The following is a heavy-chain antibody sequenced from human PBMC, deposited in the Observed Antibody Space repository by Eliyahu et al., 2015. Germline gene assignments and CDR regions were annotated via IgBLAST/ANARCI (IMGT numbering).Heavy chain of an antibody. J-gene: IGHJ6*03. V-gene: IGHV3-23*04. CDR2: ISGSGGST. CDR1: GFPFSSXA. CDR3: AKEVRSWDTYYYYYMDV. D-gene: IGHD6-13*01. Sequence: EVQLVESGGGLVQPGGSLRLSCAASGFPFSSXAMSWVRQAPGKGLEWVSAISGSGGSTYYADSVKGRFTISRDNSKNTLYLQMNSLRAEDTAVYYCAKEVRSWDTYYYYYMDVWGKGTTVTVSS.